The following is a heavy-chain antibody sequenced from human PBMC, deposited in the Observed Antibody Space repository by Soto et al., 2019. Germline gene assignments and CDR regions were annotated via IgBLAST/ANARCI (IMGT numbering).Heavy chain of an antibody. CDR1: GFTFSSYA. Sequence: EVQLLESGGGLVQPGGSLRLSCAASGFTFSSYAMSWVRQAPGKGLEWVSAISGSGGSTYYADSVKGRFTISRDNSKNTLYLQMNSLRAEDTAVYYCAKRLAVAGKKDYFDYWGQGTLVTVAS. CDR3: AKRLAVAGKKDYFDY. V-gene: IGHV3-23*01. CDR2: ISGSGGST. J-gene: IGHJ4*02. D-gene: IGHD6-19*01.